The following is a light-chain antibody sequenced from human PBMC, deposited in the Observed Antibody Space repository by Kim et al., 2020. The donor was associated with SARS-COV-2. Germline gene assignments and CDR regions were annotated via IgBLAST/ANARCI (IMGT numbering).Light chain of an antibody. CDR2: QDT. Sequence: SVSPGQTASITSAGDRMGHKYVCWYRHKPGQSPEVVSYQDTQRPSGIPERFSGYNSGNTATLTISGTQDVDEADYYCQVWDRTTTVFGGGTQLTVL. V-gene: IGLV3-1*01. CDR1: RMGHKY. J-gene: IGLJ2*01. CDR3: QVWDRTTTV.